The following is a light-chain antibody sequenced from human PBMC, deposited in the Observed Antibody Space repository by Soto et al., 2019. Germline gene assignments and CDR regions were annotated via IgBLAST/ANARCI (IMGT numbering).Light chain of an antibody. CDR2: DAS. CDR3: QQRSNWPSYT. Sequence: EIVLTQSPATLSLSPGERVTLSCRASQSVSSYLAWYQQKPGQAPRLLIYDASNRATGIPARFSGSGSGTDFTLTISSLEPEDFAVYYCQQRSNWPSYTFGQGTKLEIK. CDR1: QSVSSY. V-gene: IGKV3-11*01. J-gene: IGKJ2*01.